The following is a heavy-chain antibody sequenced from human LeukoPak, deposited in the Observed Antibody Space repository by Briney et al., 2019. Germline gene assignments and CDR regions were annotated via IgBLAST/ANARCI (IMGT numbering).Heavy chain of an antibody. V-gene: IGHV4-38-2*02. CDR3: ARLYYDSSGYYYYYYYYYMDV. CDR1: GYSISSGYY. D-gene: IGHD3-22*01. CDR2: IYHRGST. Sequence: SETLSLTCTVSGYSISSGYYWGWIRQPPGKGLEWIGSIYHRGSTYYNPSLKSRVTISVDTSKNQFSLKLSSVTAADTAVYYCARLYYDSSGYYYYYYYYYMDVWDKGTTVTVSS. J-gene: IGHJ6*03.